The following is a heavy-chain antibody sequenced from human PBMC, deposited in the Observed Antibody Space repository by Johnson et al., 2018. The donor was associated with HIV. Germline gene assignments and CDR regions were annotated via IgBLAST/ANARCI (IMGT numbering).Heavy chain of an antibody. CDR2: IWYDGSNK. Sequence: QVQVVESGGGVVQPGRSLRLSCAASGFTFSNYGMHWVRQAPGKGLEWVAVIWYDGSNKYYTDSVKGRFTISRDNSKNTLYLQMYSLRAEDTAVYYCAKDTTGGTHAFDIWGQGTMVTVSS. J-gene: IGHJ3*02. V-gene: IGHV3-33*06. CDR3: AKDTTGGTHAFDI. CDR1: GFTFSNYG. D-gene: IGHD2-15*01.